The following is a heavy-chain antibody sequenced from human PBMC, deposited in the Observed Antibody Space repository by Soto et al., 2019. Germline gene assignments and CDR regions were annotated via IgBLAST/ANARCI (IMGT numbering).Heavy chain of an antibody. D-gene: IGHD6-19*01. CDR2: INPNSGGT. J-gene: IGHJ3*02. CDR1: GYTFTGYY. Sequence: ASVKVSCKASGYTFTGYYMHWVRQAPGQGLEWMGWINPNSGGTNYAQKFQGRVTMTRDTSISTAYMELSRLRSDDTAVYYCARDPSGIAVAANAFDIWGQGTMVTFSS. CDR3: ARDPSGIAVAANAFDI. V-gene: IGHV1-2*02.